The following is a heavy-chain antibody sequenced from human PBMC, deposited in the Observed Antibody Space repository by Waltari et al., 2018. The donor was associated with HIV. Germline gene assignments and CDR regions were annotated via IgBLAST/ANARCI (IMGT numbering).Heavy chain of an antibody. CDR3: ARGPTRYYFDY. D-gene: IGHD1-26*01. CDR2: IFYSGST. V-gene: IGHV4-59*01. CDR1: GGSISSYY. Sequence: QVQLQESGPGLVKPSETLSLTCAVSGGSISSYYWSWIRQSPGKGLEWIGYIFYSGSTTYNPSLKSRVTISVDTSKNQFSLKLSSVTAADTAVYYCARGPTRYYFDYWGQGTLVTVSS. J-gene: IGHJ4*02.